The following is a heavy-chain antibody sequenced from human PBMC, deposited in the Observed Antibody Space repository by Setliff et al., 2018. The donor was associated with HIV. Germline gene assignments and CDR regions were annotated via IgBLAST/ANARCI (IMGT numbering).Heavy chain of an antibody. Sequence: TGGSLRLSCAASEFTFSSYSMNWVRQAPGKGLEWVSGVDRNGDMIGHADSVKGRFTISRNNAKKALYLQMKSLRAEDTALYYCAKLDYYDYSGSWAGKVAIDFWGRGTMVTVSS. CDR1: EFTFSSYS. J-gene: IGHJ3*01. CDR3: AKLDYYDYSGSWAGKVAIDF. D-gene: IGHD3-22*01. CDR2: VDRNGDMI. V-gene: IGHV3-20*04.